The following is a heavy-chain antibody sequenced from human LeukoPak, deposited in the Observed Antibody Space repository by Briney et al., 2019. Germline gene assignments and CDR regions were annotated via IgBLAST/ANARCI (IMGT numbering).Heavy chain of an antibody. V-gene: IGHV3-64*01. Sequence: GGSLRLSCAASGFTFISYTMHWVRQAPGKGLEYVSPISSNEGSTYYANSVKSRFTISRDNSKNNLYLQMSSLRAEDMAVYYCSRNRDPLVGDRRGHYLPDAFDIWGKGTMVTVSS. J-gene: IGHJ3*02. CDR1: GFTFISYT. D-gene: IGHD3-22*01. CDR3: SRNRDPLVGDRRGHYLPDAFDI. CDR2: ISSNEGST.